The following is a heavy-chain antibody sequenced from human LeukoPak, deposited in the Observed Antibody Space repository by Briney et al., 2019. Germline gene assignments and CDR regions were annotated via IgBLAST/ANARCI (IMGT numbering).Heavy chain of an antibody. Sequence: SETLSLTCSVSGGSVSSGDYYWNWIRQPPGKGLEWVGYIYYSGSTNYNPSLKSRLSISVDRSKNQFSLKLKSVTAADTAVYYCARDISALDYWGQGTLVTVSS. CDR1: GGSVSSGDYY. CDR3: ARDISALDY. J-gene: IGHJ4*02. CDR2: IYYSGST. D-gene: IGHD3-9*01. V-gene: IGHV4-61*08.